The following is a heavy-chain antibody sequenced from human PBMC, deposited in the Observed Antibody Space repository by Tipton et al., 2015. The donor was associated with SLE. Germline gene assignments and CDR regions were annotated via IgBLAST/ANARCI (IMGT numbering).Heavy chain of an antibody. CDR3: ARVQAYEGFDP. D-gene: IGHD3-16*01. Sequence: TLSLTCTASGDSFSSGSSSWNWVRQPAGKGLEWIGLIYNSGITNYNPSLQSRVTLSVDMSKNQFSLKLSSVTAADTAVYYCARVQAYEGFDPWGQGTLVTVSS. CDR2: IYNSGIT. V-gene: IGHV4-61*02. CDR1: GDSFSSGSSS. J-gene: IGHJ5*02.